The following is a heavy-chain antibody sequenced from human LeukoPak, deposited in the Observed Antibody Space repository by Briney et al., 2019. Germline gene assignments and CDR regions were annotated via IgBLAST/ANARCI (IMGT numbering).Heavy chain of an antibody. CDR2: INHSGST. Sequence: GSLRLSCAASGFTFTNYAMSWIRQPPGKGLEWIGEINHSGSTNYNPSLKSRVTISVDTSKNQFSLKLSSVTAADTAVYYCARNSLGDSSGPTRDFDYWGQGTLVTVSS. CDR1: GFTFTNYA. CDR3: ARNSLGDSSGPTRDFDY. D-gene: IGHD3-22*01. J-gene: IGHJ4*02. V-gene: IGHV4-34*01.